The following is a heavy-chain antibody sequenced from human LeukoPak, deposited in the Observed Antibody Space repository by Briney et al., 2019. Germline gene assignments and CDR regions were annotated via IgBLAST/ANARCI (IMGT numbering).Heavy chain of an antibody. CDR2: INPSGGST. V-gene: IGHV1-46*01. CDR1: GYTFTSYY. CDR3: ARLPDDGYNFDY. Sequence: ASVKVSCKASGYTFTSYYMHLVRQAPGQGLEWMGIINPSGGSTSYAQKFHGRVTMTRDTATSTVYMDLSSLRSEDTAVYSCARLPDDGYNFDYWGQGTLVTVSS. D-gene: IGHD5-24*01. J-gene: IGHJ4*02.